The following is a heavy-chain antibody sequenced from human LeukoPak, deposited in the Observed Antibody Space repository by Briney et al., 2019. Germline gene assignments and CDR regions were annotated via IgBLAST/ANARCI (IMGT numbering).Heavy chain of an antibody. CDR2: ISSSSTYI. Sequence: PGGSLRLSCAASGFTFSSYTMNWVRQAPGKGLEWVSSISSSSTYIYYADSVKGRFTISRDNAKNSLYLQMNSLRAEDTAVYYCAWTTVTSYFYYYMDVWGKGTTVTVSS. V-gene: IGHV3-21*01. CDR3: AWTTVTSYFYYYMDV. D-gene: IGHD4-17*01. CDR1: GFTFSSYT. J-gene: IGHJ6*03.